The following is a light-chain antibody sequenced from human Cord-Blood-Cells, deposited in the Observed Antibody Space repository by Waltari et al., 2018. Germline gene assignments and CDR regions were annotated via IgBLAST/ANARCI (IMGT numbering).Light chain of an antibody. CDR3: QVWDSSSDHVV. Sequence: SYVLTQPPSVSVATGKTARITCGGNNIGTQSVHWYQQKPGQAPVMVVYDDSDRPSGIPERFSGSNSGNTATLTISRVEAGDEADYYCQVWDSSSDHVVFGGGTKLTVL. CDR2: DDS. CDR1: NIGTQS. J-gene: IGLJ2*01. V-gene: IGLV3-21*03.